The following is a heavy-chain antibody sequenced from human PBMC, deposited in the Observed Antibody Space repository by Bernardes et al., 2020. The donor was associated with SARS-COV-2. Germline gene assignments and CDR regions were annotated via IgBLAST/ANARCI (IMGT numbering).Heavy chain of an antibody. Sequence: GGSLRLSCAASGFTFSDYAMHWVRQAPGKGLEWVSGISWNSGSIGYADSVKGRFTISRDNAKNSLYLQMNSLRAEDTALYYCAKAGTDFDYWGQGTLVTGSS. J-gene: IGHJ4*02. V-gene: IGHV3-9*01. CDR3: AKAGTDFDY. D-gene: IGHD6-13*01. CDR1: GFTFSDYA. CDR2: ISWNSGSI.